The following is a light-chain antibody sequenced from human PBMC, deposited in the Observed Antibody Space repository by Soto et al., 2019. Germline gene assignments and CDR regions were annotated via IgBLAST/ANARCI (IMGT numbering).Light chain of an antibody. J-gene: IGKJ1*01. CDR2: GAS. CDR3: QQYGSSPWT. Sequence: EIVLTQSPGTLSLSTGERATLSCRASQSVSSSYLAWYQQKPGQAPRLLIYGASSRATGIPDRFSGSGSGTDFTLTISRLEPEDFAVYYCQQYGSSPWTFGHGTKVEI. CDR1: QSVSSSY. V-gene: IGKV3-20*01.